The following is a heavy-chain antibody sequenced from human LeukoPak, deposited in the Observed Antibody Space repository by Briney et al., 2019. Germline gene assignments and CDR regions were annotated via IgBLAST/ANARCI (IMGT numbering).Heavy chain of an antibody. V-gene: IGHV4-34*01. CDR3: ARGLSRDIVVVPAANNLDY. J-gene: IGHJ4*02. CDR2: INHSGST. CDR1: GGSFSGYY. D-gene: IGHD2-2*01. Sequence: PSETLSLTCAVYGGSFSGYYWSWIRQPPGQGLEWIGEINHSGSTNYNPSLKSRVTISVDTSKNQFSLKLSSVTAADTAVYYCARGLSRDIVVVPAANNLDYWGQGTLVTVSS.